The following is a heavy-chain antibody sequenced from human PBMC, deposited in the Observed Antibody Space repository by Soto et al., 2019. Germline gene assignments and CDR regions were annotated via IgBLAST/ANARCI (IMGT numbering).Heavy chain of an antibody. J-gene: IGHJ4*02. CDR1: GYAFTDSF. D-gene: IGHD1-1*01. V-gene: IGHV1-46*01. Sequence: QVQLVQSGAEVKTPGASVTVSCRTSGYAFTDSFIHWLRQAPGHGLEWMGMINPLAGRVTYAQTFQGRVTMTKDTSTNTVYLELNSLVPEQTGVYYCARARIETLNVFDYWGQGTLVTVSS. CDR3: ARARIETLNVFDY. CDR2: INPLAGRV.